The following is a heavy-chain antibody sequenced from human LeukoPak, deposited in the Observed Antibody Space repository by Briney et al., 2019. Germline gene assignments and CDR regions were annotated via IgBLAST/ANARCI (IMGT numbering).Heavy chain of an antibody. CDR1: GGSISSSSYY. D-gene: IGHD2-15*01. V-gene: IGHV4-39*01. CDR3: ARHGYCSGGSCYSWGYYYYMDV. J-gene: IGHJ6*03. CDR2: IYYSGST. Sequence: SETLPLTCTVSGGSISSSSYYWGWIRQPPGKGLEWIGSIYYSGSTYYNPSLMSRVTIFVDTSKNQFSLKLSSVTAADTAVYYCARHGYCSGGSCYSWGYYYYMDVWGKGTTVTISS.